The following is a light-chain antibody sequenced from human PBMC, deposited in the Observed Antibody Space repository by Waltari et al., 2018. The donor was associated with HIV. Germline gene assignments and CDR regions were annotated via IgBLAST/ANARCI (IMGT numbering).Light chain of an antibody. CDR3: QQLNSYPRLT. V-gene: IGKV1-9*01. CDR2: DAS. Sequence: DIQLTQSPSFLSASVGDRVTITCRASQGIGSYLAWYQQNPGKAPKLLIYDASTLQSGVPSRFSGSGSGTEFTLTISSLQPEDFATYYCQQLNSYPRLTFGGGTKVEI. CDR1: QGIGSY. J-gene: IGKJ4*01.